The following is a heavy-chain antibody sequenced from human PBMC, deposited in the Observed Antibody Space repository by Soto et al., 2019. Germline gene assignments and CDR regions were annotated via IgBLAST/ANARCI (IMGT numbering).Heavy chain of an antibody. Sequence: HPGGSLRLSCAASGFTFSSYAMSWVRQAPGKGLEWVSAISGSGGSTYYADSVKGRFTISRDNSKNTLYLQMNSLRAEDTAVYYCAKDRRIVGSLDDYWGQGPLVTVSS. CDR3: AKDRRIVGSLDDY. V-gene: IGHV3-23*01. J-gene: IGHJ4*02. D-gene: IGHD1-26*01. CDR2: ISGSGGST. CDR1: GFTFSSYA.